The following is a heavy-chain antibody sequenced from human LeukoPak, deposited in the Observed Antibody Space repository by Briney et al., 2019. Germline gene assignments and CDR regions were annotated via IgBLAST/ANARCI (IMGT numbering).Heavy chain of an antibody. CDR3: AREDPYSSSWYAPQVIGPWFDP. CDR2: INHSGST. D-gene: IGHD6-13*01. V-gene: IGHV4-34*01. CDR1: GGSFSGYY. J-gene: IGHJ5*02. Sequence: SETLSLTCAVYGGSFSGYYWSWIRQPPGKGLEWIGEINHSGSTNYNPSLKSRVTISVDTSKNQSSLKLSSVTAADTAVYYCAREDPYSSSWYAPQVIGPWFDPWGQGTLVTVSS.